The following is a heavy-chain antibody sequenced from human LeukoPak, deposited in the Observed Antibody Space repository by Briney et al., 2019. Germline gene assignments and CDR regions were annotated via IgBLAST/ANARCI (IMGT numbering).Heavy chain of an antibody. CDR2: IYYTGST. D-gene: IGHD2-15*01. CDR3: ARLNEYCSGGSCYAYDF. Sequence: SETLSLSCTVSGVSINSYFWSWLRQPPGKGLEWIGYIYYTGSTTYNPSLKSRVTISVETSKNQFSLSLSSLTAADTAVYYCARLNEYCSGGSCYAYDFWGEGTLVTVSS. CDR1: GVSINSYF. J-gene: IGHJ4*02. V-gene: IGHV4-59*01.